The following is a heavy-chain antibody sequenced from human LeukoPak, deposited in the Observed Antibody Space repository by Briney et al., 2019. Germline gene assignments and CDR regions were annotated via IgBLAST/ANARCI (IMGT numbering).Heavy chain of an antibody. J-gene: IGHJ4*01. D-gene: IGHD2-8*02. CDR2: PDAGGSST. CDR1: ELNFENHW. Sequence: GGSLRLSCAASELNFENHWMHWVRQVPGKGLEWVSRPDAGGSSTSYADSVRGRFSISRDNGKSTLYLQMNSLRVEDTAVYYCARGPPTGGGAYVGDYWGHGTLVTVSS. V-gene: IGHV3-74*01. CDR3: ARGPPTGGGAYVGDY.